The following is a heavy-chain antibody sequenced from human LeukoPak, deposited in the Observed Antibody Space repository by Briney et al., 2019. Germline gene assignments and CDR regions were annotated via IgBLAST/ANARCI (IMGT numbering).Heavy chain of an antibody. D-gene: IGHD3-9*01. V-gene: IGHV1-46*01. J-gene: IGHJ3*02. Sequence: ASVKVSCKASGYTFTSYYMHWVRQAPGQGLEWMGIINPSGGSTSYAQKFQGRVTMTRDTSISTAYMELNRLRSDDTALYYCARDPPGYLLGAFDIWGQGTMVTVSS. CDR3: ARDPPGYLLGAFDI. CDR2: INPSGGST. CDR1: GYTFTSYY.